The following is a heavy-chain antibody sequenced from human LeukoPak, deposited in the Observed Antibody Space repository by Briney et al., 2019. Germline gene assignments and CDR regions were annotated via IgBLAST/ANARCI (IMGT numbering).Heavy chain of an antibody. V-gene: IGHV3-11*04. CDR3: ARGGWESVFDY. Sequence: PGGSLRLSCAASGFTFSDYYMSWIRQAPGKGLEWVSYISSSGSIINYADSVKGRFTISRDNTKNSLYLQMNSLRAEDMAVYYCARGGWESVFDYWGQGTLVTVSS. J-gene: IGHJ4*02. CDR2: ISSSGSII. D-gene: IGHD1-26*01. CDR1: GFTFSDYY.